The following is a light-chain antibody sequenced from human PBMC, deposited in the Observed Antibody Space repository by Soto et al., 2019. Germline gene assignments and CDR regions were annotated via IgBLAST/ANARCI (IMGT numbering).Light chain of an antibody. Sequence: DIQMTQSPSSLSASVGDRVTISCRASQSIRNYVSWYQQKPGTAPKLLIRAASTLQSGVPSRFSGSGYGTDFTLTISSLQIEDFATYFCQKTDSTPQTFGQGTNVEI. CDR2: AAS. CDR3: QKTDSTPQT. J-gene: IGKJ1*01. V-gene: IGKV1-39*01. CDR1: QSIRNY.